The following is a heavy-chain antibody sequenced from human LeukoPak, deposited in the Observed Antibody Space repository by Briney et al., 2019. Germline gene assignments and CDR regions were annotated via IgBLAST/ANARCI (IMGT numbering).Heavy chain of an antibody. CDR3: ARDRVAARPRATYYFDY. CDR2: INHSGST. D-gene: IGHD6-6*01. CDR1: GGSFSGYY. V-gene: IGHV4-34*01. J-gene: IGHJ4*02. Sequence: SETLSLTCAVYGGSFSGYYWSWIRQPPGKGLEWIGEINHSGSTNYNPSLKSRVTISVDTSKNQFSLKLSSVTAADTAVYYCARDRVAARPRATYYFDYWGQGTLVPVSS.